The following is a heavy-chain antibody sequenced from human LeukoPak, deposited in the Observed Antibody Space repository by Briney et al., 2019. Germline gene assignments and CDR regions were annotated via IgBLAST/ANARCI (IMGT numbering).Heavy chain of an antibody. V-gene: IGHV3-30*02. CDR2: IRYDGSNK. Sequence: GGSLRLSCAASGFTFSSYGMHWVRQAPGKGLEWVTFIRYDGSNKYYADSVKGRFTISRDNSKNTLYLQMNSLRAEDTAVYYCARGTEAIPTDYWGQGTLVTVSS. D-gene: IGHD5-18*01. CDR1: GFTFSSYG. CDR3: ARGTEAIPTDY. J-gene: IGHJ4*02.